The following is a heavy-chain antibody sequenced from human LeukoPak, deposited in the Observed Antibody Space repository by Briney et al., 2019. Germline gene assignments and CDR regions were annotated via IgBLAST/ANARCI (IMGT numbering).Heavy chain of an antibody. J-gene: IGHJ4*02. V-gene: IGHV4-30-2*01. CDR1: GGSISSGGYS. D-gene: IGHD3-22*01. CDR2: IYHSGST. Sequence: SQTLSLTCAVSGGSISSGGYSWSWIRQPPGKGLEWIEYIYHSGSTYYNPSLKSRVTISVDRSKNQFSLKLSSVTAADTAVYYCARSPVVSSGYWDYFGYWGQGTLVTVSS. CDR3: ARSPVVSSGYWDYFGY.